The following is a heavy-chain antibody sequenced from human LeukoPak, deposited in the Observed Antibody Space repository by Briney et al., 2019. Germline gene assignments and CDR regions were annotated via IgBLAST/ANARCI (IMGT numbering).Heavy chain of an antibody. CDR2: MNPNSANT. CDR3: ARGPSYGSGSYNFYGIDY. CDR1: GYTFTSYD. V-gene: IGHV1-8*01. Sequence: GASVKVSCKASGYTFTSYDINWVRQATGQGLEWMGWMNPNSANTGYAQKFQGRVTMTRDTSISTAYMELSSLTSEDTAVYYCARGPSYGSGSYNFYGIDYWGQGTLVTVSS. J-gene: IGHJ4*02. D-gene: IGHD3-10*01.